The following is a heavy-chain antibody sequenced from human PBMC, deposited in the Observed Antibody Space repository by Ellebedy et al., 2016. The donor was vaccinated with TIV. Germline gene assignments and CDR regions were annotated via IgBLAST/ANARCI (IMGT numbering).Heavy chain of an antibody. CDR3: ARFISWFDP. J-gene: IGHJ5*02. Sequence: GESLKISCKGSGYSFTSYWIGWVRQLPGKGVEWMGIIYLGDSDTRYSPSFQGQVTISADKSISTAYLQWSSLKASDTAMYYRARFISWFDPWGQGTLVTVSS. CDR2: IYLGDSDT. CDR1: GYSFTSYW. V-gene: IGHV5-51*01. D-gene: IGHD3-10*01.